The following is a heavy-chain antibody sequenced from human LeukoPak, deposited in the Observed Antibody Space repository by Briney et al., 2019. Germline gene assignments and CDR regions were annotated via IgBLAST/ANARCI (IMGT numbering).Heavy chain of an antibody. J-gene: IGHJ4*02. Sequence: ASVKVSCKASGYTFTGYYIHWVRQAPGQGLEWMGWINPNSGDTNYAQKFQGRVTMTRDTSISTAYMELSRLRSDDTAVYYCARDGLIWGITMVRGPNDYWGQGTLVTVSS. V-gene: IGHV1-2*02. D-gene: IGHD3-10*01. CDR3: ARDGLIWGITMVRGPNDY. CDR2: INPNSGDT. CDR1: GYTFTGYY.